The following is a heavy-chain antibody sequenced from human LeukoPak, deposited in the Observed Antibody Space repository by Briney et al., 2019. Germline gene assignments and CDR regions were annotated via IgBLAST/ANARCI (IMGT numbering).Heavy chain of an antibody. Sequence: PGASLRLSCAASGFTFSSYAMRWVRQAPGKGLEWVSAISGSGGSTYYADSVKGRFTISRDNSKNTLYLQMNSLRAEDTAVYYCAKENHRGCSSTSCYPVWFDPWGQGTLVTVSS. V-gene: IGHV3-23*01. J-gene: IGHJ5*02. D-gene: IGHD2-2*01. CDR1: GFTFSSYA. CDR2: ISGSGGST. CDR3: AKENHRGCSSTSCYPVWFDP.